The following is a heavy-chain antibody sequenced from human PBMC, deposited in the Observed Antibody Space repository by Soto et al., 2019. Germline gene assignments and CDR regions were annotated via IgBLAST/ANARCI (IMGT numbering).Heavy chain of an antibody. J-gene: IGHJ6*02. CDR3: AKDGVVRTLFYYYYGMDV. D-gene: IGHD2-15*01. CDR1: GFTFSSYG. CDR2: ISYDGSNK. Sequence: PGGSLRLSCAASGFTFSSYGMHWVRQAPGKGLEWVAVISYDGSNKYYADSVKGRFTISRDNSKNTLYLQMNSLRAEDTAVHYCAKDGVVRTLFYYYYGMDVWGQGTTVTVSS. V-gene: IGHV3-30*18.